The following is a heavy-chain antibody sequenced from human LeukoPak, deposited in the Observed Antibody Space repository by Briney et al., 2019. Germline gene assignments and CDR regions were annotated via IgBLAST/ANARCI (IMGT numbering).Heavy chain of an antibody. CDR2: ISGGYAGT. CDR1: GFTLTSYA. CDR3: ASCSGGSCYYFDY. Sequence: GGSLRLSCTAAGFTLTSYAMSWVRQAPGKGLEWVSAISGGYAGTYYADSVKGRFTISRDNAKNSLYLQMNSLRAEDTAVYYCASCSGGSCYYFDYWGQGTLVTVSS. D-gene: IGHD2-15*01. V-gene: IGHV3-23*01. J-gene: IGHJ4*02.